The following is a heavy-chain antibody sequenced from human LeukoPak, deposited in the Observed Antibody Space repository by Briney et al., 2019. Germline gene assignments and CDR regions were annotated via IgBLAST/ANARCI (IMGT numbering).Heavy chain of an antibody. J-gene: IGHJ3*02. V-gene: IGHV1-2*02. CDR2: INPNSGGT. CDR3: AREYCTNGVCYLHDAFDI. D-gene: IGHD2-8*01. Sequence: ASVKLSCKASGYTFTGYYMHWVRQAPGQGLEWMGWINPNSGGTNYAQKFQGRVTMTRDTSISTAYMELSRLRSDDTAVYYCAREYCTNGVCYLHDAFDIWGQGTMVTVSS. CDR1: GYTFTGYY.